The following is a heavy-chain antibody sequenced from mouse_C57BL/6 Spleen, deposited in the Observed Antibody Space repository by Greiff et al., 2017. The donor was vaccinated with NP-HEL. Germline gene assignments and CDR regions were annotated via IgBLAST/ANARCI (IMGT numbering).Heavy chain of an antibody. Sequence: VQLQQSGAELVRPGASVTLSCKASGYTFTDYEMHWVKQTPVHGLEWIGAIDPATGGPAYNQKFKGTAILTADKSSSTAYMELRSLTSEDSAVYYCKTGPAWFAYWGKGTLVTVSA. CDR2: IDPATGGP. V-gene: IGHV1-15*01. D-gene: IGHD4-1*01. CDR3: KTGPAWFAY. CDR1: GYTFTDYE. J-gene: IGHJ3*01.